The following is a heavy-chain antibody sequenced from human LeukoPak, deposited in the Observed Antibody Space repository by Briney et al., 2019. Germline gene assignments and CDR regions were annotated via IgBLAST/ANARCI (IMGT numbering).Heavy chain of an antibody. CDR1: GGSISTTTW. V-gene: IGHV4-4*03. J-gene: IGHJ5*02. CDR2: VYHSGLT. CDR3: ARDLAAAGSGLDP. D-gene: IGHD6-13*01. Sequence: PETLSLTCAVSGGSISTTTWWSWVRQPPGKGLEWIGEVYHSGLTNYNPSLKSRVTLSIDKSKNQFSLRLSFVTAADTAVYYCARDLAAAGSGLDPWGQGTLVTVSS.